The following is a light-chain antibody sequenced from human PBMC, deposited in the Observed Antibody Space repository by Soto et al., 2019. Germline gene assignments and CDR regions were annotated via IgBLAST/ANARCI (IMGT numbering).Light chain of an antibody. V-gene: IGLV4-69*01. CDR1: SGHSSYA. J-gene: IGLJ1*01. Sequence: QSVLTQSPSSSASLGASVKLTCTLSSGHSSYAIAWPQQQPEKGPRYLMKLNSDGSHSKGDGIPDRFSGSSSGSERYLTISSLQYEDEADYSCQTWGNGIHVFGTGTKVTVL. CDR2: LNSDGSH. CDR3: QTWGNGIHV.